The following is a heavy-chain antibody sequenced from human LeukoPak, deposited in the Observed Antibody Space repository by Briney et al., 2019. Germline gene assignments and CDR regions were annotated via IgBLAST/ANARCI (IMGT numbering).Heavy chain of an antibody. CDR2: INHSGST. J-gene: IGHJ4*02. V-gene: IGHV4-34*01. Sequence: SETLSLTCAVYGRSFSGYYWSWIRQPPGKGLEWIGEINHSGSTNYNPSLKSRVTISVDTSKNQFSLKLSSVTAADTAVYYCARHGGGYYVFWSVYFDYWGQGTLVTVSS. D-gene: IGHD3-22*01. CDR1: GRSFSGYY. CDR3: ARHGGGYYVFWSVYFDY.